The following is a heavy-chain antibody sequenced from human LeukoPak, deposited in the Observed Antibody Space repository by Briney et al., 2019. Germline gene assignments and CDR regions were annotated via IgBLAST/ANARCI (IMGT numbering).Heavy chain of an antibody. CDR3: AADPSTTYYYDSSGYSV. J-gene: IGHJ4*02. V-gene: IGHV1-58*01. CDR1: GFTFTSSA. D-gene: IGHD3-22*01. Sequence: SVKVSCKASGFTFTSSAVQWVRQARGQRLEWIGWIVVGSGNTNYAQKFQERDTITRDMSTSTAYMELSSLRSEDTAVYYCAADPSTTYYYDSSGYSVWGQGTLVTVSS. CDR2: IVVGSGNT.